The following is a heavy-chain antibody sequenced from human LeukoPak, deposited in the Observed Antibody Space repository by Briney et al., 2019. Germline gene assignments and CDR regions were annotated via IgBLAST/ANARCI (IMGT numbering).Heavy chain of an antibody. CDR3: AKRGVVIRVILVGFHKEAYYFDS. CDR2: IGGSGGRT. D-gene: IGHD3-22*01. Sequence: GGSLRLSCAVSGITLSNYGMSWVRQARGKGLEWVAGIGGSGGRTNYADSVKGRFTISRDNPKNTLYLQMNSLRAEDTAVYFCAKRGVVIRVILVGFHKEAYYFDSWGQGALVIVSS. V-gene: IGHV3-23*01. J-gene: IGHJ4*02. CDR1: GITLSNYG.